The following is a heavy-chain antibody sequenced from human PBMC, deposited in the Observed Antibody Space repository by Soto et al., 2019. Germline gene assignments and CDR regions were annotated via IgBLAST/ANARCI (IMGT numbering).Heavy chain of an antibody. D-gene: IGHD6-19*01. V-gene: IGHV4-61*01. CDR3: ARVPRPGIAVAGIGY. J-gene: IGHJ4*02. CDR1: GGSVSSGSYY. Sequence: SETLSLTCTVSGGSVSSGSYYWSWIKQPTGKGLEWIGYIYYSGSTNYNPSLKSRVTISVDTSKNQFSLKLSSVTAADTAVYYCARVPRPGIAVAGIGYWGQETLVTVSS. CDR2: IYYSGST.